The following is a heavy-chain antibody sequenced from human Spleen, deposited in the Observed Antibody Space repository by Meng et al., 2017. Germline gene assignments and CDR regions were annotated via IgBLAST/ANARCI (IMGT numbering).Heavy chain of an antibody. CDR2: INHSGST. V-gene: IGHV4-34*01. D-gene: IGHD4-11*01. CDR1: GGSFSDYY. J-gene: IGHJ4*02. CDR3: ARGPTTMAHDFDY. Sequence: VQLQRWGEVLLQPSLTLSPPCVVSGGSFSDYYWSWFRQPPGKGLEWIGEINHSGSTNYHPSLESRATISVDTSQNNLSLKLSSVTAADSAVYYCARGPTTMAHDFDYWGQGTLVTVSS.